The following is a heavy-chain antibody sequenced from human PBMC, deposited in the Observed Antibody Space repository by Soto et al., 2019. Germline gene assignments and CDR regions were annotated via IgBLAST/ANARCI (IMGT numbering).Heavy chain of an antibody. V-gene: IGHV3-21*01. CDR1: GFTFSSYS. CDR2: ISSSSSYI. D-gene: IGHD7-27*01. CDR3: ARDATGEVRGFDY. Sequence: GGALRLSCAASGFTFSSYSMNWVRPAPGKGLEWVSSISSSSSYIYYADSVKGRFTISRDNAKNSLYLQMNSLRAEDTAVYYCARDATGEVRGFDYWGQGTLVTVSS. J-gene: IGHJ4*02.